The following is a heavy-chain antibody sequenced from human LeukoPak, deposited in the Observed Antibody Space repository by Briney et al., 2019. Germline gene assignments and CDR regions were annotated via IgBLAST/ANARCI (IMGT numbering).Heavy chain of an antibody. V-gene: IGHV1-69*04. CDR2: IIPILGIA. CDR1: GGTFSSYA. D-gene: IGHD3-10*01. J-gene: IGHJ5*02. Sequence: GASVKVSCKASGGTFSSYAISWVRQAPGQGLEWMGRIIPILGIANYAQKFQGRVTITADKSTSTAYMELSSLRSEDTAVYYCARDYYGSGSPRRWFDPWGQGTLVTVSS. CDR3: ARDYYGSGSPRRWFDP.